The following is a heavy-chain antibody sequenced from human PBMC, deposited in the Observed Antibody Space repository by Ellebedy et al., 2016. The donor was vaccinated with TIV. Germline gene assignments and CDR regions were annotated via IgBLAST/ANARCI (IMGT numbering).Heavy chain of an antibody. J-gene: IGHJ4*02. CDR3: TTPTRAMTRHY. CDR1: GFTFSNAW. D-gene: IGHD2-2*01. CDR2: IKSKTDGGTT. Sequence: GGSLRLXXAASGFTFSNAWMSWVRQAPGKGLEWVGRIKSKTDGGTTDYAAPVKGRFTISRDDSKNTLYLQMNSLKTEDTAVYYCTTPTRAMTRHYWGQGTLVTVSS. V-gene: IGHV3-15*01.